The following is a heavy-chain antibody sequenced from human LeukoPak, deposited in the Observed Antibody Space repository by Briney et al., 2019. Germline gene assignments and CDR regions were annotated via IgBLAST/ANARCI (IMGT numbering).Heavy chain of an antibody. CDR3: ARSFYDILIGYYQYFDY. D-gene: IGHD3-9*01. Sequence: GGSLRLSCAASGFTFDDYVMSWVRQAPGKGLEWVSVIYRDGSSYYAESVKGRFTISRDNSKNTLYIQMNSLRAEDTAVYYCARSFYDILIGYYQYFDYWGQGSLVTVSA. CDR1: GFTFDDYV. CDR2: IYRDGSS. J-gene: IGHJ4*02. V-gene: IGHV3-66*01.